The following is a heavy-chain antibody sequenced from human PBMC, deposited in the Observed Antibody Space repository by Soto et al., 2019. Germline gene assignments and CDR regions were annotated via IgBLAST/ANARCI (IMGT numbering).Heavy chain of an antibody. V-gene: IGHV4-30-4*01. CDR3: ARDMYYYDSSGYPGWFDP. CDR1: GGSISSDDYY. CDR2: IYYSGST. J-gene: IGHJ5*02. D-gene: IGHD3-22*01. Sequence: QVQLQESGPGLVKPSQTLSLTCTVSGGSISSDDYYWSWIRQPPGKGLEWIGYIYYSGSTYYNPSLQSRVTISVDTAKTQCSLKLSSVTAADTAVYYCARDMYYYDSSGYPGWFDPWGQGTLVTVSS.